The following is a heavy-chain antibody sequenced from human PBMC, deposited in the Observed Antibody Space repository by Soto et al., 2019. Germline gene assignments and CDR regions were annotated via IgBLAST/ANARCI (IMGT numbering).Heavy chain of an antibody. J-gene: IGHJ4*02. V-gene: IGHV3-15*01. D-gene: IGHD3-16*01. Sequence: GGSLRLSCAASGFTFSNAWMSWVRQAPGKGLEWVGRIKSKTDGGTTDYAAPVKGRFTISRDDSKNTLYLQMNSLKTEDTAVYYCTTGLIWGSGFDYWGQGTLVTVSS. CDR2: IKSKTDGGTT. CDR1: GFTFSNAW. CDR3: TTGLIWGSGFDY.